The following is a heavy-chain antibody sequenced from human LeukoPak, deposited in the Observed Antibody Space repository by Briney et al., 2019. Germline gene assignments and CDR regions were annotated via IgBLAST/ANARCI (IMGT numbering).Heavy chain of an antibody. V-gene: IGHV4-59*08. CDR1: GGSISSYY. CDR3: ARRGHYYSRGYPFYY. J-gene: IGHJ4*02. D-gene: IGHD3-22*01. Sequence: SETLSLTCTVSGGSISSYYWSWIRQPPGKGLEWIGYIYYSGSTNYNPSLKSRVTISVDTSKNQFSLKLSSVTAADTAVYYCARRGHYYSRGYPFYYWGQGTLGNVSS. CDR2: IYYSGST.